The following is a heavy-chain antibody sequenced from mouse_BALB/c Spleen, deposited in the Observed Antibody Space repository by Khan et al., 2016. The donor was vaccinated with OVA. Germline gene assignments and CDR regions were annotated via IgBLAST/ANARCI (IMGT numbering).Heavy chain of an antibody. D-gene: IGHD2-3*01. Sequence: VQLKQSGPEVVKPGASVKMSCKASGYTFTSYVMHWVKQKPGQGLEWIGYIYPFNDATKFNEKFNGKATLTSDKSSSTAYMELSSLTSEDSAVYYCAPVGGYYVSFVYWGQGTLVTVSA. CDR3: APVGGYYVSFVY. V-gene: IGHV1S136*01. CDR2: IYPFNDAT. J-gene: IGHJ3*01. CDR1: GYTFTSYV.